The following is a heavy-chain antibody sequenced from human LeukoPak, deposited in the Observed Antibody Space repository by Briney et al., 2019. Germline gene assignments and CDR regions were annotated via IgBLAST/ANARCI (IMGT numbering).Heavy chain of an antibody. CDR2: IGTAGDT. V-gene: IGHV3-13*04. D-gene: IGHD1-26*01. CDR3: ARGASTHFDN. CDR1: GFTFSNYD. J-gene: IGHJ4*02. Sequence: GGSLRLSCAASGFTFSNYDMHWVRQATGKGLEWVSAIGTAGDTYYPGSVTGRFTMSRENAQSSLYLQMNSLTAGDTAVYYCARGASTHFDNWGQGILVTVSS.